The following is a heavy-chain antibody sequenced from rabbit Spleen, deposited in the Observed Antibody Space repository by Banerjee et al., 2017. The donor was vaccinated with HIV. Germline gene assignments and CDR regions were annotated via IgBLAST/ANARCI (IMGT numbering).Heavy chain of an antibody. J-gene: IGHJ4*01. CDR2: INTATGKP. D-gene: IGHD8-1*01. Sequence: QSLEESGGGLVQPEGSLTLTCKASGFSFSSNDYMCWVRQAPGKGLEWIACINTATGKPVYASWAKGRFTISRTSSTTVALQMTSLTVADTATYFCARDAGSGHYIDAYFDLWGPGTLVTVS. V-gene: IGHV1S40*01. CDR1: GFSFSSNDY. CDR3: ARDAGSGHYIDAYFDL.